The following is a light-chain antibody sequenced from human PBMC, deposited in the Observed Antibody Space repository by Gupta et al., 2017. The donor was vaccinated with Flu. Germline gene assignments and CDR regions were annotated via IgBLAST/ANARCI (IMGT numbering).Light chain of an antibody. CDR2: GAS. CDR3: QQYGSSPT. J-gene: IGKJ1*01. CDR1: QNVNNIY. Sequence: EIVLTQSSGTLSLSPGERATLPCRASQNVNNIYLAWYQQKPGQAPRLLIHGASNRATGIPDRFSGSESETDFTLTISRLEPEDFAIYYCQQYGSSPTFGQGTKVEI. V-gene: IGKV3-20*01.